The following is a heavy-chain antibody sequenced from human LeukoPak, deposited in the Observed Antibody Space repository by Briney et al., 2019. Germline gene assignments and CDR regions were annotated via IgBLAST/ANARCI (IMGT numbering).Heavy chain of an antibody. CDR1: GYTFTSYD. J-gene: IGHJ4*02. V-gene: IGHV1-8*01. Sequence: ASVRVSCKASGYTFTSYDINWVRQATGQGLEWMGWMNPNSGNTGYAQKFQGRVTMTRSTSISTAYMELSSLRSEDTAVYYCARTYDSSGYHDYWGQGTLVTVSS. CDR3: ARTYDSSGYHDY. D-gene: IGHD3-22*01. CDR2: MNPNSGNT.